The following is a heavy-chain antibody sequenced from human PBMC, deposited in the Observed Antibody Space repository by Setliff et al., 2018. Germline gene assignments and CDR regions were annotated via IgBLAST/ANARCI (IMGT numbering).Heavy chain of an antibody. Sequence: TSETLSLTCTVSGGSINSGSYYWSWIRQHPGKGLEWIGYIYHSGNTYYNPSLKSRITISVDTSKNQFSLKLSSVTAADTAVYYCARDRITIFGVVIPFDYWGQGTLVTVSS. J-gene: IGHJ4*02. CDR3: ARDRITIFGVVIPFDY. CDR1: GGSINSGSYY. V-gene: IGHV4-31*03. D-gene: IGHD3-3*01. CDR2: IYHSGNT.